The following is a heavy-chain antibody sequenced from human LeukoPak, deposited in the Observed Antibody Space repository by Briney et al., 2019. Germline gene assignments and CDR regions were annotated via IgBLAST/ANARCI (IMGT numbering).Heavy chain of an antibody. CDR3: ARGLSYYYDSSGYYHLFDY. J-gene: IGHJ4*02. Sequence: SETLSLTCAVYGGSFSGYYWSWIRQPPGKGLEWIGEINHSGSTNYNPSLKSRVTISVGTSKNQFSLKLSSVTAADTAVYYCARGLSYYYDSSGYYHLFDYWGQGTLVTVSS. CDR2: INHSGST. D-gene: IGHD3-22*01. V-gene: IGHV4-34*01. CDR1: GGSFSGYY.